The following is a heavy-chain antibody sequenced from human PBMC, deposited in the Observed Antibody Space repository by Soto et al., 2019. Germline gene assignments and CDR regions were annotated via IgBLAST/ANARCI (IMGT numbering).Heavy chain of an antibody. V-gene: IGHV3-23*01. CDR2: ITASGAGT. Sequence: SLRLSCAASGFTFSSSAMSWVRQAPGKGLEWVSAITASGAGTYYADSVKGRFTISRDNSKNTLYLQMNSLRAEDTAIYYCAKSLAVAGKVDFDYWGQGSQVTVSS. CDR3: AKSLAVAGKVDFDY. CDR1: GFTFSSSA. D-gene: IGHD6-19*01. J-gene: IGHJ4*02.